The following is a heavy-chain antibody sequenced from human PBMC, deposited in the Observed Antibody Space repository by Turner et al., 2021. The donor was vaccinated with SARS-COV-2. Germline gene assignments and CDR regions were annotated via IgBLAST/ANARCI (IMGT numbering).Heavy chain of an antibody. V-gene: IGHV1-2*02. D-gene: IGHD5-12*01. CDR1: GYTFSGYY. CDR2: INPNSGGT. CDR3: GRWVGGYNPGGFDV. J-gene: IGHJ3*01. Sequence: QVQLVQSGAEVKKPGASVKVSCKASGYTFSGYYMHWVRQAPGQGLEWMGWINPNSGGTNYAQKFQGRVTMTTDTSISTAYMELSRLRSDDTAVYYCGRWVGGYNPGGFDVWGQGTLVTVSS.